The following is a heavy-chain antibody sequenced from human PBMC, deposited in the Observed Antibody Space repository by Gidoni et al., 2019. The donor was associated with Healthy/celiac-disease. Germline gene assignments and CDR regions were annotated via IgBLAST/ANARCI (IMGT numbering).Heavy chain of an antibody. V-gene: IGHV4-39*01. CDR1: GGSISSSSYY. Sequence: QLQLQESGPGLVKPSETLSPTCTVPGGSISSSSYYWGWIRQPPGKGLEWIGSIYYSGSTYYNPSLKGRVTISVDTSKNQFSLKLSSVTAADTAVYYCARHVYCSSTSCFDWFDPWGQGTLVTVSS. CDR3: ARHVYCSSTSCFDWFDP. CDR2: IYYSGST. J-gene: IGHJ5*02. D-gene: IGHD2-2*01.